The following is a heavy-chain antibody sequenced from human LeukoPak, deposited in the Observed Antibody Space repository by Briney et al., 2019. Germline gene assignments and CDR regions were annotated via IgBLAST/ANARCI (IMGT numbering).Heavy chain of an antibody. CDR3: ARGGWAYYYDSSGYYYGD. CDR2: INHSGST. V-gene: IGHV4-34*01. CDR1: GGSFSGYY. J-gene: IGHJ4*02. D-gene: IGHD3-22*01. Sequence: PSETLSLTCAAYGGSFSGYYWSWIRQPPGKGLEWIGEINHSGSTNYNPSLKSRVTISVDTSKNQFSLKLSSVTAADTAVYYCARGGWAYYYDSSGYYYGDWGQGTLVTVSS.